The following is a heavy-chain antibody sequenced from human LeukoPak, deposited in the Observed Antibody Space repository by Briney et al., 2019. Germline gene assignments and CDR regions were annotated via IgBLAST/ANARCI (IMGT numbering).Heavy chain of an antibody. Sequence: SETLSLTCAVYGGSFSGFFWTWIRQPPGKGLEWIGEINHSGSTNYNPSLKSRVTISVDTSKNQFSLKLSSVTVADTAVYYCARGWGWFGELSYYFDYWGQGTLVTVSS. CDR3: ARGWGWFGELSYYFDY. D-gene: IGHD3-10*01. CDR1: GGSFSGFF. CDR2: INHSGST. J-gene: IGHJ4*02. V-gene: IGHV4-34*01.